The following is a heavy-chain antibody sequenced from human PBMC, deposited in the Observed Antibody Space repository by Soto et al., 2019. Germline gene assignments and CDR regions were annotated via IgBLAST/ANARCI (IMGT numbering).Heavy chain of an antibody. CDR1: GFTFSDYY. V-gene: IGHV3-11*04. D-gene: IGHD2-2*01. J-gene: IGHJ6*02. CDR2: ISSSGSTI. Sequence: QVQLVESGGGLVKPGGSLRLSCAASGFTFSDYYMSWIRQAPGKGLEWVSYISSSGSTIYYADSVKGRFTISRDNAKNSLYLQMNSLRAEDTAVYYCARDAHLGYCSSTSCYPYYYYGMDVWGQGTTVTVSS. CDR3: ARDAHLGYCSSTSCYPYYYYGMDV.